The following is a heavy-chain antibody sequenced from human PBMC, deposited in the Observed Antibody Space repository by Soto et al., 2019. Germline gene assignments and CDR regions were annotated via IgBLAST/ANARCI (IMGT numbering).Heavy chain of an antibody. Sequence: QVTVKESGPVLVKPTETLTLTCTVSGFSLSNAGLGVSWIRQPPGKALEWLAHIFSIDEKSYSTSLKSRLTISKDTSKSQVVLIMTNMDPVDTATYYCASTYSTSWYWFDPWGQGTLVTVSS. J-gene: IGHJ5*02. D-gene: IGHD6-13*01. CDR1: GFSLSNAGLG. CDR2: IFSIDEK. V-gene: IGHV2-26*04. CDR3: ASTYSTSWYWFDP.